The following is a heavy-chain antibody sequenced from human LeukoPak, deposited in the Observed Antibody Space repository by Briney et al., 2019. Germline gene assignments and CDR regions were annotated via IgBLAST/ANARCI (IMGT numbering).Heavy chain of an antibody. CDR2: IYSGGST. V-gene: IGHV3-53*01. D-gene: IGHD6-19*01. CDR3: AKPLRGWYDFDY. CDR1: GFTVSSNY. Sequence: PGGSLRLSCTASGFTVSSNYMSWVRQAPGKGLEWVSVIYSGGSTYYADSVKGRFTISRDNSKNTLYLQMNSLRAEDTAVYYCAKPLRGWYDFDYWGQGALVTVSS. J-gene: IGHJ4*02.